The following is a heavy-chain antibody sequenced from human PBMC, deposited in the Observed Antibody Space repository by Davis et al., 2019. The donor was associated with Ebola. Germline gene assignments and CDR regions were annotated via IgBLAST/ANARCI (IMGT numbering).Heavy chain of an antibody. Sequence: GESLKISCAASGFTFSDYYMSWIRQAPGKGLEWVSYISSSGSTIYYADPVKGRFTISRDNAKNSLYLQMNSLRAEDTAVYYCARGLVVPRHHYYYGMDVWGQGTTVTVSS. CDR2: ISSSGSTI. D-gene: IGHD2-2*01. CDR1: GFTFSDYY. J-gene: IGHJ6*02. V-gene: IGHV3-11*01. CDR3: ARGLVVPRHHYYYGMDV.